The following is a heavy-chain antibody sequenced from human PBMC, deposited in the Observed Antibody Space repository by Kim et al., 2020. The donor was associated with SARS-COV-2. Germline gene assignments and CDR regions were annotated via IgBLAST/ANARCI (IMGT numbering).Heavy chain of an antibody. CDR2: INSDGSST. J-gene: IGHJ4*02. CDR3: ARVESGYSNYNFDY. V-gene: IGHV3-74*01. CDR1: GFTFSSYW. Sequence: GGSLRLSCAASGFTFSSYWMHWVRQAPGKGLVWVSRINSDGSSTSYADSVKGRFTISRDNAKNTLYLQMNSLRAEDTAVYYCARVESGYSNYNFDYWGQGTLVTVSS. D-gene: IGHD3-22*01.